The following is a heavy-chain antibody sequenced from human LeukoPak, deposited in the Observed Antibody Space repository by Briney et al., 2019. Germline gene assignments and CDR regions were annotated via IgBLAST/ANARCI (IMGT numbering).Heavy chain of an antibody. CDR2: IRHDGNNQ. D-gene: IGHD1-7*01. CDR3: AKDLPARSKNYFDP. J-gene: IGHJ5*02. V-gene: IGHV3-30*02. CDR1: GFTFSSFG. Sequence: GGSRRLSCAASGFTFSSFGMHWVRQAPGKGLEWVTFIRHDGNNQYYADSVKGRFTISRDNSKSILYLQMNNLRPDDTALYYCAKDLPARSKNYFDPWGQGSLVIVSS.